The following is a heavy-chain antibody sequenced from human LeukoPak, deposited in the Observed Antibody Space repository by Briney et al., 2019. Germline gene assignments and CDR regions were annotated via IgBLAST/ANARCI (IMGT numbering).Heavy chain of an antibody. V-gene: IGHV3-30*18. D-gene: IGHD3-22*01. CDR1: GFTFSSNG. CDR2: ISYDGSNK. Sequence: GTSLRLSCAASGFTFSSNGMHWVRQAPGKGLEWVAVISYDGSNKYYAGSVKGRFTISRDNSKNTLYLQMNSLRAEDTAVYYCAKDPTRYDSSGYQYFQHWGQGTLVTVSS. J-gene: IGHJ1*01. CDR3: AKDPTRYDSSGYQYFQH.